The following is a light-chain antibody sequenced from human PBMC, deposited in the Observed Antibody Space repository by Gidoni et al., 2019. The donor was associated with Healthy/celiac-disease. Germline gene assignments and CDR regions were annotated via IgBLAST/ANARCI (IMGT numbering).Light chain of an antibody. CDR2: EAS. J-gene: IGKJ4*01. CDR3: QQRSNWPLT. V-gene: IGKV3-11*01. Sequence: ELVFTPSPATLSLSPGERSTLSCSASQSVSSYLAWYQQKPGQAPRLLIYEASNRATGIPDRFSGSGSGTDFTLNISSLEPEDFAVYYCQQRSNWPLTFGGGTKVEIK. CDR1: QSVSSY.